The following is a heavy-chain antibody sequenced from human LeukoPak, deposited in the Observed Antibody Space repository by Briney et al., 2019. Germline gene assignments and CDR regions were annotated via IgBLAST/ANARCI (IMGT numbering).Heavy chain of an antibody. J-gene: IGHJ4*02. CDR2: INPNSGGT. D-gene: IGHD3-22*01. CDR1: GYTFTGYY. V-gene: IGHV1-2*02. Sequence: GASVKVSCRASGYTFTGYYMHWVRQAPGQGLEWMGWINPNSGGTNYAQKFQGRVTMTRDTSISTAYMELSRLRSDDTAVYYCARVSSRYYDSSGYLRRFDYWGQGTLVTVSS. CDR3: ARVSSRYYDSSGYLRRFDY.